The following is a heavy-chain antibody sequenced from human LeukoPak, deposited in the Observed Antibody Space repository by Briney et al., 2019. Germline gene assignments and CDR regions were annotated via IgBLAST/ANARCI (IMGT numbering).Heavy chain of an antibody. J-gene: IGHJ5*02. CDR1: GGSISSYY. D-gene: IGHD4-4*01. CDR3: AREGSTTAFWFDP. CDR2: IYTSGST. Sequence: SETLSLTCTVSGGSISSYYWGWIRQPAGKGLEWIGRIYTSGSTNYNPSLKSRVTMSVDTSKNQFSLKLSPVTAADTAVYYCAREGSTTAFWFDPWGQGTLVTVSS. V-gene: IGHV4-4*07.